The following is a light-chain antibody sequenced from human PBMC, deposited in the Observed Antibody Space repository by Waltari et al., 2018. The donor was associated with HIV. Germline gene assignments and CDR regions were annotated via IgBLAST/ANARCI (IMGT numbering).Light chain of an antibody. CDR3: LQYSKWPPF. CDR1: QSVSSN. J-gene: IGKJ3*01. Sequence: ETVMTQFPATLSVSPGERATLSCRASQSVSSNLAWYQQKPGQAPRLLIYDASTRATGIPARFSGSGSGTEFTLTISSLQSEDFAVYYCLQYSKWPPFFGPGTKVDI. CDR2: DAS. V-gene: IGKV3-15*01.